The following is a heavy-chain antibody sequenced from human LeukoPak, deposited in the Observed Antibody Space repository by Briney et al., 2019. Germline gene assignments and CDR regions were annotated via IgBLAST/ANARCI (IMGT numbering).Heavy chain of an antibody. D-gene: IGHD6-19*01. CDR1: GYTFTSYY. CDR3: ARETRIAVAGTPFLRFDP. Sequence: ASVKVSCKASGYTFTSYYMHWVRQAPGQGLEWMGIINPSGGSTSYAQKFQGRVTTTRDTSTSTVYMELSSLRSEDTAVYYCARETRIAVAGTPFLRFDPWGQGTLVTVSS. J-gene: IGHJ5*02. CDR2: INPSGGST. V-gene: IGHV1-46*01.